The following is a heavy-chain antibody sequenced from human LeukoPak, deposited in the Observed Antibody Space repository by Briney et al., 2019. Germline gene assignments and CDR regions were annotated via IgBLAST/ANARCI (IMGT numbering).Heavy chain of an antibody. CDR1: DGSLRGYY. CDR3: ARGRGSYYPD. J-gene: IGHJ4*02. V-gene: IGHV4-34*01. CDR2: INHSGST. Sequence: SETLSLTCAVSDGSLRGYYWSWIRQPPGKGLEWIGEINHSGSTNYNPSLESRVTISEETSKNQFSLKVTSMTSADTAVNYCARGRGSYYPDWGQGTLVTVSS. D-gene: IGHD1-26*01.